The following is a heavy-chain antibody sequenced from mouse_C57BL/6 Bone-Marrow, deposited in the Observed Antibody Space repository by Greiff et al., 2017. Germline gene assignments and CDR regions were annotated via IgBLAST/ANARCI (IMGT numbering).Heavy chain of an antibody. V-gene: IGHV14-1*01. CDR2: IDPEDGET. CDR1: GFNIKDYY. J-gene: IGHJ2*01. Sequence: EVKLKQSGVELVRLGASVKLSCTVSGFNIKDYYMHWVKQRPEQGLAWIGRIDPEDGETEYAPKFQGKATKTADTSSHTAYLQRSSLTSENTAIYYGTTDPRYYGSRGYCGQGTTRTVSS. D-gene: IGHD1-1*01. CDR3: TTDPRYYGSRGY.